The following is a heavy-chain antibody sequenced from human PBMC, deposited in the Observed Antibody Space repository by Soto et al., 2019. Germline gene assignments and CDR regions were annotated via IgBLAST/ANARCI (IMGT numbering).Heavy chain of an antibody. CDR1: GGSISSYY. CDR2: IYYSGST. CDR3: ARHRSSAFDY. J-gene: IGHJ4*02. V-gene: IGHV4-59*08. Sequence: QVQLQESGPGLVKPSETLSLTCTVSGGSISSYYWSWIRQPPGKGLEWIGYIYYSGSTNYNPSLNSRVTVSVDTSKNQCSLKLSSVTAADTAVYYFARHRSSAFDYWGQGTLVTVSS. D-gene: IGHD1-26*01.